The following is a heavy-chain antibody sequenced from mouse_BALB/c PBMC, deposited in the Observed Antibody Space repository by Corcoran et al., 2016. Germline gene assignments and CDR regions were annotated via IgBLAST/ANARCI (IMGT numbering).Heavy chain of an antibody. V-gene: IGHV9-1*02. CDR3: ARNYYDGSSYEWFAY. D-gene: IGHD1-1*01. CDR1: GYTFTNYG. CDR2: INTYTGEP. J-gene: IGHJ3*01. Sequence: QIQLVQSGPELKKPGETVKISCKASGYTFTNYGMNWVKQAPGKGLKWMGWINTYTGEPTYADDFKGRFAFSLETSANTAYLQINNLKNEDMATYFCARNYYDGSSYEWFAYWGQGTLVTVSA.